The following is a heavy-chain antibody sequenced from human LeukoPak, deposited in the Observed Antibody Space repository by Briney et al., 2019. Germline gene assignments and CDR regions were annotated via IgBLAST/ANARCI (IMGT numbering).Heavy chain of an antibody. CDR2: INPSGGST. V-gene: IGHV1-46*01. D-gene: IGHD4-17*01. CDR3: ARDTGRTAVTTRHFDY. CDR1: GYTFTSYY. Sequence: ASVKVSCKASGYTFTSYYMHWVRQAPGQGLEWMGIINPSGGSTSYAQKLQGRVTMTTDTSTSTAYMELRSLRSDDTAVYYCARDTGRTAVTTRHFDYWGQGTLVTVSS. J-gene: IGHJ4*02.